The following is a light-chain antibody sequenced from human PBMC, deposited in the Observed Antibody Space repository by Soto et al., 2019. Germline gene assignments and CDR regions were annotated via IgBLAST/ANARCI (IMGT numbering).Light chain of an antibody. Sequence: EIVMTQSPANLSVSPGERATLSCRASQSVSSNLAWYQQKPGQGPRLLIYGASTRSTGIPARFSGSGSGTEFLLTIRSLQSEDFVVYYCQLYYKWPPYTFGQGTKVEIK. CDR1: QSVSSN. CDR2: GAS. V-gene: IGKV3-15*01. J-gene: IGKJ2*01. CDR3: QLYYKWPPYT.